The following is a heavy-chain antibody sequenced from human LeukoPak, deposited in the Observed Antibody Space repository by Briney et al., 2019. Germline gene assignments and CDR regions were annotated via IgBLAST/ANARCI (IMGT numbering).Heavy chain of an antibody. Sequence: GGSLRLSCAASGFTFSSYAMSWVRQAPGKGLEWVSAISGSGGSTYYADSVKGRFTISRDNSKNTLYLQMNSLRAEDTAVYYCAKDQRAWIQLWDFDYWGQGTLLTVSS. D-gene: IGHD5-18*01. CDR1: GFTFSSYA. CDR2: ISGSGGST. V-gene: IGHV3-23*01. J-gene: IGHJ4*02. CDR3: AKDQRAWIQLWDFDY.